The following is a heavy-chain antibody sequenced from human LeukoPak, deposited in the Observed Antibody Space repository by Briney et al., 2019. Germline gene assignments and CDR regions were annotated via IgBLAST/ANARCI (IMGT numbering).Heavy chain of an antibody. CDR2: INSSSSTI. Sequence: GGSLRLSCAASGFTFSTYSMNWVRQAPGKGLEWVSYINSSSSTIFYADSVKGRFTISRDDAKNSLYLQMNSLRAEDTAVYYCARHPYGVLDYWGQGTLVTVSS. J-gene: IGHJ4*02. D-gene: IGHD4-17*01. CDR1: GFTFSTYS. V-gene: IGHV3-48*04. CDR3: ARHPYGVLDY.